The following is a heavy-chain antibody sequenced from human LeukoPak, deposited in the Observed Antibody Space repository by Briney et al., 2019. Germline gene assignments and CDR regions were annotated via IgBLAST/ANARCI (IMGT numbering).Heavy chain of an antibody. Sequence: QAGGSLRLSCAASGFTFSSYWMSWVRQAPGKGLEWVANIKQDGSEKYYVDSVKGRFTISRDNAKNSMYLQMNSLRAEDTAVYYCAREPSELGYSYGNDYWGQGTLVTVSS. CDR1: GFTFSSYW. CDR3: AREPSELGYSYGNDY. V-gene: IGHV3-7*01. CDR2: IKQDGSEK. J-gene: IGHJ4*02. D-gene: IGHD5-18*01.